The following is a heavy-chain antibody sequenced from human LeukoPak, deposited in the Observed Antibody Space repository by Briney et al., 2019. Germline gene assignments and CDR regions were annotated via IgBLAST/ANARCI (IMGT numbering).Heavy chain of an antibody. J-gene: IGHJ4*02. V-gene: IGHV1-8*03. CDR2: MNPISGNT. CDR1: GYTFSNND. D-gene: IGHD6-25*01. Sequence: ASVKVSCKASGYTFSNNDINWVRPATGQGLEWMGWMNPISGNTGFAQKFQGRVTITRITSISTAYMEMSSLRSDDTAVYYCVRGAKCSGADCDSTKEYVYYFDYWGQGTLVTVSS. CDR3: VRGAKCSGADCDSTKEYVYYFDY.